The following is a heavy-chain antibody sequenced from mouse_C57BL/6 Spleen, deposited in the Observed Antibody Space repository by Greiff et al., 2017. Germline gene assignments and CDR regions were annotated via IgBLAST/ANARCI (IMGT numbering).Heavy chain of an antibody. D-gene: IGHD2-5*01. Sequence: VQLQQPGAELVKPGASVKLSCKASGYTFTSYWMQWVKQRPGQGLEWIGEIDPSDSYTNYNQKFKGKATLTVDTSSSTAYMQLSSLTSEDSAVYYCSRPTIVTTHYYAMDYWGQGTSVTVSS. CDR1: GYTFTSYW. CDR2: IDPSDSYT. V-gene: IGHV1-50*01. J-gene: IGHJ4*01. CDR3: SRPTIVTTHYYAMDY.